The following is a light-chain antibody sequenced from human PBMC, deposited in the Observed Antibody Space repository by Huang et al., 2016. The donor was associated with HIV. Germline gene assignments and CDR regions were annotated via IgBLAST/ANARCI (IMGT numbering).Light chain of an antibody. CDR2: GAS. CDR1: QPISNR. Sequence: EIVLTQSPGTLSLFPGQRATLSCRASQPISNRLAWYQQKPGQAPRLLIYGASNRVTGISPKVSGSGSGTDFTLTINSLEPGDVAVYYCQQRDDWLTFGGGTTVE. CDR3: QQRDDWLT. J-gene: IGKJ4*01. V-gene: IGKV3-11*01.